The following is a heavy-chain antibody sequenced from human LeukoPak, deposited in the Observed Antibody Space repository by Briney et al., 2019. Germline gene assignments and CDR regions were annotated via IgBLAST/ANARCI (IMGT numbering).Heavy chain of an antibody. D-gene: IGHD2-21*02. V-gene: IGHV3-13*01. CDR1: GFTFSSYD. CDR2: IGTAGDT. J-gene: IGHJ3*02. Sequence: GGSLRLSCAASGFTFSSYDMHWVRQATGKGLEWVSAIGTAGDTYYPGSVKGRFTISRENAKNSLYLQMNSLRAGDTAVYYCARAQPSRYCGGDCYKDAFDIWGQGTMVTVSS. CDR3: ARAQPSRYCGGDCYKDAFDI.